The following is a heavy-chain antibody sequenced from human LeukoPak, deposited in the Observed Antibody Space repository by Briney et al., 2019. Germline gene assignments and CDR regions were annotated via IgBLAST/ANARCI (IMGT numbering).Heavy chain of an antibody. J-gene: IGHJ4*02. D-gene: IGHD3-10*01. CDR3: ARGRGVRGVITAN. CDR1: GGSFSGYY. V-gene: IGHV4-34*01. Sequence: SETLSLTCAVYGGSFSGYYWSWIRQPPGKGLEWIGEINHSGSTNYNPSLKSRVTISVDTSKNQFSLKLSSVTAADTAVYYYARGRGVRGVITANWGQGTLVTVSS. CDR2: INHSGST.